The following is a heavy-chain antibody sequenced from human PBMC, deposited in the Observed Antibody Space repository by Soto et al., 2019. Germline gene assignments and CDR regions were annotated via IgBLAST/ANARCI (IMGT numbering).Heavy chain of an antibody. J-gene: IGHJ3*02. CDR1: GFTVSSNY. V-gene: IGHV3-53*01. D-gene: IGHD6-13*01. Sequence: GGSLRLSCAASGFTVSSNYMSWVRQAPGKGLEWVSVIYSGGSTYYADSVKGRFTISRDNSKNTLYLQMNSLRAEDTAVYYCAGAAAGNAFDIWGQGTMVTVSS. CDR3: AGAAAGNAFDI. CDR2: IYSGGST.